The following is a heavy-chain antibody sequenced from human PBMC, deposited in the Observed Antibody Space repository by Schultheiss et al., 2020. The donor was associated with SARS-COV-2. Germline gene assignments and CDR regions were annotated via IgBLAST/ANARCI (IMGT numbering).Heavy chain of an antibody. CDR1: GFTFSSYA. CDR2: VSHDGNVK. V-gene: IGHV3-30*04. D-gene: IGHD3-22*01. Sequence: GESLKISCAASGFTFSSYAMHWVRQAPGKGLDWVAVVSHDGNVKVYADSVKGRFTISRDNSKNTLYLQMNDLTPEDTAVYYCARAYYDGSGRFDYWGLGTLVTVSS. J-gene: IGHJ4*02. CDR3: ARAYYDGSGRFDY.